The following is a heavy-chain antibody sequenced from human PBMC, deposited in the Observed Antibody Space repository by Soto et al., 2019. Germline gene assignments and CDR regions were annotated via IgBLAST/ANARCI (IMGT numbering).Heavy chain of an antibody. J-gene: IGHJ5*02. D-gene: IGHD3-9*01. V-gene: IGHV3-11*06. Sequence: GGSLSLSCTATGFNFSNFYMSWVRQTPGEGLEWISYISSTSTYTNYADSVQGRFTISRDNSKQSLYLQLHNLRAGDSAVYYCARDHYEILTGSGGFGPWGLGTLVTVSS. CDR3: ARDHYEILTGSGGFGP. CDR2: ISSTSTYT. CDR1: GFNFSNFY.